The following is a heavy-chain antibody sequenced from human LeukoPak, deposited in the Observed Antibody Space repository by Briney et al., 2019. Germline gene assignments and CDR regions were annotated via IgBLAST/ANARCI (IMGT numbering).Heavy chain of an antibody. CDR1: GYTFTSYA. CDR3: ARVRGLDCSSTSCYRFDP. J-gene: IGHJ5*02. Sequence: GASVKVSCKASGYTFTSYAMHWVRQAPGQRLEWMGWINAGNGNTKYSQKFQGRVTITRDTSASTAYMELSSLRSEDTAVYYCARVRGLDCSSTSCYRFDPWGQGTLVTVSS. D-gene: IGHD2-2*02. V-gene: IGHV1-3*01. CDR2: INAGNGNT.